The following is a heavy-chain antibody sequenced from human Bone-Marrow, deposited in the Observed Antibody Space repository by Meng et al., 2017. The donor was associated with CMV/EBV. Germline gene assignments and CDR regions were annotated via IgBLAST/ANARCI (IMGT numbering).Heavy chain of an antibody. Sequence: SVKVSCKASGGTFSSYAISWVRQAPGQGLEWMGGIIPIFGTANSAPKFQGRVRITTDESTSTAYTELSSLRSEDTAVYYCVRDDREYSGIPAGYYYGMDVCGQRITVVASS. V-gene: IGHV1-69*05. D-gene: IGHD6-6*01. J-gene: IGHJ6*01. CDR1: GGTFSSYA. CDR2: IIPIFGTA. CDR3: VRDDREYSGIPAGYYYGMDV.